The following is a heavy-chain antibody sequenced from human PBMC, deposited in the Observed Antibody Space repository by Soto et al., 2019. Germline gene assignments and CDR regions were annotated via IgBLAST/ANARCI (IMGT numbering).Heavy chain of an antibody. CDR3: AREMATGYGAFDI. V-gene: IGHV3-53*01. D-gene: IGHD5-12*01. J-gene: IGHJ3*02. CDR2: IYSGGNT. CDR1: GFTVTNNY. Sequence: GGSLRLSCAASGFTVTNNYMSWVRQAPGKGLEWVSLIYSGGNTYYADSVKGRFTISRDNSKNTVYLQMNSLRIEDTAVYYCAREMATGYGAFDIWGQGTMVTVSS.